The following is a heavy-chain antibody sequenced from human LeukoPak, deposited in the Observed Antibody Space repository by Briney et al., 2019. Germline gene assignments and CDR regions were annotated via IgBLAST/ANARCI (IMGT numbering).Heavy chain of an antibody. CDR2: IYSSGST. J-gene: IGHJ4*02. CDR1: GGSIRGYY. Sequence: SETLSLTCNVSGGSIRGYYWSWIRQPPGKGLEWIGYIYSSGSTNYNPSLESRVTISVDKSKNQFSLKLSSVTAADTAVYYCARVGVGRDGYNLDYWGQGTLVTVSS. D-gene: IGHD5-24*01. V-gene: IGHV4-59*12. CDR3: ARVGVGRDGYNLDY.